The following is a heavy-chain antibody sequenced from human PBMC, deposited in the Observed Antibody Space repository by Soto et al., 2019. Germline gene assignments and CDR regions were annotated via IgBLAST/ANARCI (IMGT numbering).Heavy chain of an antibody. CDR3: ARDGILGTLSGVQYPDAFDI. D-gene: IGHD4-4*01. CDR1: GFTVSSNY. Sequence: HPGGSLRLSCAASGFTVSSNYMSWVRQAPGKGLEWVSVIYSGGSTYYADSVKGRFTISRDNSKNTLYLQMNSLRAEDTAVYYCARDGILGTLSGVQYPDAFDIWGQGTMVTVSS. CDR2: IYSGGST. J-gene: IGHJ3*02. V-gene: IGHV3-66*01.